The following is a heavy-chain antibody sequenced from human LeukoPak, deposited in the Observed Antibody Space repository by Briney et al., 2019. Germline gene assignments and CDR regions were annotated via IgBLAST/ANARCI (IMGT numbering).Heavy chain of an antibody. CDR2: IYYSGST. J-gene: IGHJ4*02. CDR1: GGSISSSSYY. CDR3: ARHTIVVVPAAIDY. Sequence: KPSETLSLTCTVSGGSISSSSYYWGWIRQPPGKGLEWIGSIYYSGSTYYNPSLKSRVTISVDTSENQFSLKLSSVTAADTAVYYCARHTIVVVPAAIDYWGQGTLVTVSS. D-gene: IGHD2-2*01. V-gene: IGHV4-39*01.